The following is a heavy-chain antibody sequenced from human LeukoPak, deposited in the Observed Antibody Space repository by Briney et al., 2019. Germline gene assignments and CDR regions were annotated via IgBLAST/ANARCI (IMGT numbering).Heavy chain of an antibody. Sequence: PGGSLRLSCAASGFTFSSYSMNWVRRAPGKGLEWVSSISSSSSYIYYADSVKGRFTISRDNAKNSLYLQMNSLRAEDTAVYYCARASTSCYDYWGQGTLVTVSS. CDR3: ARASTSCYDY. CDR1: GFTFSSYS. J-gene: IGHJ4*02. V-gene: IGHV3-21*01. CDR2: ISSSSSYI. D-gene: IGHD2-2*01.